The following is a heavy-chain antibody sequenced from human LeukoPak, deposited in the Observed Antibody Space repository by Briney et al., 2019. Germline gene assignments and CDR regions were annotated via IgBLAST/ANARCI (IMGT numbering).Heavy chain of an antibody. V-gene: IGHV3-43*01. CDR3: AKDVRRYCSGGSCPTIFDY. J-gene: IGHJ4*02. CDR1: GFTFDDYT. Sequence: PGGSLRLSCAASGFTFDDYTMHWVRQAPGKGLEWVSPISWDGGSTYYADSVKGRFTISRDNSKNSLYLQMNSLRTEDTALYYCAKDVRRYCSGGSCPTIFDYWGQGTLVTVSS. CDR2: ISWDGGST. D-gene: IGHD2-15*01.